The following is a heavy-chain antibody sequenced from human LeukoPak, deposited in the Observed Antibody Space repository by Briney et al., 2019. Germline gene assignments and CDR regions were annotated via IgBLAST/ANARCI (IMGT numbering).Heavy chain of an antibody. J-gene: IGHJ4*02. V-gene: IGHV4-34*01. CDR3: ARDSPYCTNGVCYDSYFDY. Sequence: SETLSLTCAVYGGSFSGYYWSWIRQPPGKGLEWTGEINHSGSTNYNPSLKSRVTISVDTSKNQFSLKLSSVTAADTAVYYCARDSPYCTNGVCYDSYFDYWGQGTLVTVSS. CDR1: GGSFSGYY. D-gene: IGHD2-8*01. CDR2: INHSGST.